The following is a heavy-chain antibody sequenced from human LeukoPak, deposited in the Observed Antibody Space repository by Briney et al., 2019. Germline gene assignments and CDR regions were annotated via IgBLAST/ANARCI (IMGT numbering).Heavy chain of an antibody. CDR1: GDSISSYY. CDR2: IYTSGGT. V-gene: IGHV4-4*09. Sequence: SETLSLTCTVSGDSISSYYWSWIRQPPGKGLEWIGYIYTSGGTNYIPSLKGRVTISIDTPKNQFSLKLSSVTAADSAVYYCARLTRLSTSPDRYYLDYWGQGTLVTVSS. CDR3: ARLTRLSTSPDRYYLDY. J-gene: IGHJ4*02. D-gene: IGHD6-6*01.